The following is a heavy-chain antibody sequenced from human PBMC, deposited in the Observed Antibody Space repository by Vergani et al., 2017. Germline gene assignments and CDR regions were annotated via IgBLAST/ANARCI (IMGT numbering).Heavy chain of an antibody. V-gene: IGHV3-30*18. D-gene: IGHD3-10*01. CDR3: AKAGSVTSGSLQYNFYMDV. J-gene: IGHJ6*03. CDR1: GFSFSSHA. CDR2: ISNDGSKK. Sequence: QVQLAESGGGRVQPGRSLRLSCAASGFSFSSHAIHWVRQAPGQGLEWVAVISNDGSKKYYADSVKGRFTISRDNSKNTLDLQMNSLRNQDTAVYYCAKAGSVTSGSLQYNFYMDVWGKGTTVTVS.